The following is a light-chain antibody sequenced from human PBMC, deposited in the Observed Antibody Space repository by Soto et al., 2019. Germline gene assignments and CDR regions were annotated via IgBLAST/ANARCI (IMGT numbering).Light chain of an antibody. J-gene: IGLJ1*01. CDR2: EVS. Sequence: QSSLTQPASGSGSPGQSITISCTGTSSDVGSYNLVSWYQQHPGKAPKLMIYEVSKRPSGVSNRFSGSKSGNTASLAISGLQAEDEADYYCCSYAGRSRVFGTGTKVTVL. V-gene: IGLV2-23*02. CDR1: SSDVGSYNL. CDR3: CSYAGRSRV.